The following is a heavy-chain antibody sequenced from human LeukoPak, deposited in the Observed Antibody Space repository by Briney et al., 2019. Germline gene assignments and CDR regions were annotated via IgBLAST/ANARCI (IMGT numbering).Heavy chain of an antibody. CDR1: GGSISSYY. V-gene: IGHV4-59*01. CDR2: IYYSGST. Sequence: SETLSLTCTVSGGSISSYYWSWIRQPPGKGLEWIGYIYYSGSTNYNPSLKSRVTISVDTSKNQFSLKLSSVTAADTAVYYCARDGWTSDAFDIWGQGTMVTVSS. CDR3: ARDGWTSDAFDI. J-gene: IGHJ3*02. D-gene: IGHD2-2*03.